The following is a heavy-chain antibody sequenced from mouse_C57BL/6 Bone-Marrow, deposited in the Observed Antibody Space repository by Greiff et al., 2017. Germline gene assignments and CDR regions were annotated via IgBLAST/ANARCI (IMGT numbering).Heavy chain of an antibody. CDR3: ALYYYGSSYWYFDV. V-gene: IGHV1-64*01. CDR1: GYTFTSYW. CDR2: IHPNSGST. J-gene: IGHJ1*03. D-gene: IGHD1-1*01. Sequence: VQLQQPGAELVKPGASVKLSCKASGYTFTSYWMHWVKQRPGQGLEWIGMIHPNSGSTNYNEKFKSKATLTVDKSSSTAYMQLSSLTSKDSAVYYCALYYYGSSYWYFDVWGTGTTVTVSS.